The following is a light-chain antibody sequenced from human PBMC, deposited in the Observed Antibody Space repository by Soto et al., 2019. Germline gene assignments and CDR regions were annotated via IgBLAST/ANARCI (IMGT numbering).Light chain of an antibody. J-gene: IGKJ4*01. CDR2: DAS. V-gene: IGKV1-5*01. CDR1: QSLSIW. Sequence: DIQMTQSPSTLSASVGDIVTITCRASQSLSIWLAWYQQKPGKAPKVLIYDASTLASGVPSRFSGSGSGTEFTLTISSLQPDDFATYYCQQSNGYFGGGTRVEIK. CDR3: QQSNGY.